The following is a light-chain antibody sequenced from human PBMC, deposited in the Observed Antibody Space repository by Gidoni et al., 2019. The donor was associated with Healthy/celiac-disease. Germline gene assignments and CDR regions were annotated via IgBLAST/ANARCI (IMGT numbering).Light chain of an antibody. J-gene: IGKJ5*01. CDR1: QTISNW. V-gene: IGKV1-5*03. CDR3: QQYNSYSLT. CDR2: KAS. Sequence: DIQMTQSPSTLSASVGDRVTITCRASQTISNWLAWYQQKPGNAPKVLIYKASSLESGVPPRFSGSGSGTEFTLTISSLQPDDFATYDCQQYNSYSLTFGQGTRLEIK.